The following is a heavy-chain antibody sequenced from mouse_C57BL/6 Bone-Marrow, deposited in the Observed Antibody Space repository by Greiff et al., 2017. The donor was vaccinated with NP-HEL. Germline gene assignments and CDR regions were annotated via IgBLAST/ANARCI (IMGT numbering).Heavy chain of an antibody. CDR1: GFTFSSYA. D-gene: IGHD2-4*01. Sequence: EVKVVESGGGLVKPGGSLKLSCAASGFTFSSYAMSWVRQTPEKRLEWVATISDGGSCTYYPDNVKGRFTISRDNAKNNLYLQLRHLKSEDTAMYYCARDDYDGVYYAMDYWGQGTSVTVSS. CDR2: ISDGGSCT. V-gene: IGHV5-4*01. J-gene: IGHJ4*01. CDR3: ARDDYDGVYYAMDY.